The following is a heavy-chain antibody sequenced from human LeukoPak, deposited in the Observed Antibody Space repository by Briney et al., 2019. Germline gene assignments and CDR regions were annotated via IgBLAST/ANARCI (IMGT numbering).Heavy chain of an antibody. Sequence: ASVKVSCKASGYTFTSYAMHWVRQAPGQRLEWMGWINAGNGNTKYSQKFQGRVTITRDTSASTAYMELSSLRSEDTAVYYCARGPLKMRQGYCSGGSCTDFDYWGQGTLVTVSS. V-gene: IGHV1-3*01. J-gene: IGHJ4*02. CDR2: INAGNGNT. D-gene: IGHD2-15*01. CDR1: GYTFTSYA. CDR3: ARGPLKMRQGYCSGGSCTDFDY.